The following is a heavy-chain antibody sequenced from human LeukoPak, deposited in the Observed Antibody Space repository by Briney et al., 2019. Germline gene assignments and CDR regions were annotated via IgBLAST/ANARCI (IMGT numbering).Heavy chain of an antibody. D-gene: IGHD4-17*01. CDR3: ARDLYGVSHDY. Sequence: GGSLRLSCAASGFTVSINYMNWVRQAPGKGLECVSVIYSSGSTYYADSVKGRFTISRDNSKNTLYLQMNSLRAEDTAVYYCARDLYGVSHDYWGQGTLVTVSS. V-gene: IGHV3-53*01. CDR1: GFTVSINY. CDR2: IYSSGST. J-gene: IGHJ4*02.